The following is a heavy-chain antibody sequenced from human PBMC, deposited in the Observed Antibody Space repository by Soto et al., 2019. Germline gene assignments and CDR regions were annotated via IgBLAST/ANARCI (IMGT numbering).Heavy chain of an antibody. CDR1: GFTFSSYG. CDR2: ISYDGSNK. J-gene: IGHJ3*02. V-gene: IGHV3-30*18. D-gene: IGHD2-2*01. Sequence: QVQLVESGGGVVQPGRSLRLSCAASGFTFSSYGMHWVRQAPGKGLEWVAVISYDGSNKYYADSVKGRVTISRDNSKNTLYLQMNSLRAEDTAVYYCAKHPVPAAMPGHDAFDIWGQGTMVTVSS. CDR3: AKHPVPAAMPGHDAFDI.